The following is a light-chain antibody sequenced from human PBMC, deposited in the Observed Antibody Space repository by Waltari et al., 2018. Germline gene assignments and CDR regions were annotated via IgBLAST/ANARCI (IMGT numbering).Light chain of an antibody. V-gene: IGLV1-40*01. Sequence: QSVLTPPPSVSGAPGQRVTISCTGSSSNIGAGIGVTWYQQPPVAAPKLLIYGNTNRRSGVPDRFSGSKSGTSASLASTGLQAEDEADYYCQSFDNSLRRSVIFGGGTKLTVL. J-gene: IGLJ2*01. CDR1: SSNIGAGIG. CDR3: QSFDNSLRRSVI. CDR2: GNT.